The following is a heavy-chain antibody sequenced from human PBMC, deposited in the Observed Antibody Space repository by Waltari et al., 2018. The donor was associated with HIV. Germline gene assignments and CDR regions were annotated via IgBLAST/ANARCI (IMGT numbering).Heavy chain of an antibody. V-gene: IGHV3-9*01. CDR3: AKNPGWDGG. D-gene: IGHD1-26*01. CDR1: GFKFEDYT. J-gene: IGHJ4*02. Sequence: EVELVESGGGLVEPGRSLRLSCAASGFKFEDYTMHWVRQPPGRGLEWVSSISWNSDNIAYAASVKGRFIISRDNAKKDLYLHMNSLRVDDTAVYYCAKNPGWDGGWGQGALVTVSS. CDR2: ISWNSDNI.